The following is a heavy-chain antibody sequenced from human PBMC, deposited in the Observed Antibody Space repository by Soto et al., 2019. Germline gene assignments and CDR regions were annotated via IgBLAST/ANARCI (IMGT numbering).Heavy chain of an antibody. CDR3: AGVRAVAGPPLDV. CDR1: GGSFSGYY. D-gene: IGHD6-19*01. CDR2: INHSGST. V-gene: IGHV4-34*01. J-gene: IGHJ3*01. Sequence: QVQLQQWGAGLLKPSETLSLTCAVYGGSFSGYYWSWIRQPPGKGLEWIGEINHSGSTNYNPSLTSRVAVSVDAAKHQFSRKRSSVTAADTDVYYWAGVRAVAGPPLDVWGQGTMVTVSS.